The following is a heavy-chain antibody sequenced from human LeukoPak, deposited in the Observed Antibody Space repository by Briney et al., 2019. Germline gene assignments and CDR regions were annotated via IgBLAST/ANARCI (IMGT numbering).Heavy chain of an antibody. Sequence: PGGSLRLSCAASGFTFSSYSMSWVRQAPGKVLEWDSGISGSGGRTDYADSVKGRFPISIDKSKNTLYLQMNSLRVEDTAVYYCAKDPGYQVVYCFDYWGQGTLVTVSS. J-gene: IGHJ4*02. CDR2: ISGSGGRT. CDR1: GFTFSSYS. D-gene: IGHD2-2*01. V-gene: IGHV3-23*01. CDR3: AKDPGYQVVYCFDY.